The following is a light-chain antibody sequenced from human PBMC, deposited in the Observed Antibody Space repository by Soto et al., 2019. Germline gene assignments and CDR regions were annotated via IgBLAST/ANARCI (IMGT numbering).Light chain of an antibody. CDR1: QSVSNY. CDR3: QQRKNWQVT. V-gene: IGKV3-11*01. Sequence: EVVLTQSAVTLSLSPGERATLSCRASQSVSNYLAWYQQKPGQAPRLLIYDASNRATGIPARFSGSGSGTDFTLTISSLEPEDFAVYYCQQRKNWQVTFGQGTRLAIK. CDR2: DAS. J-gene: IGKJ5*01.